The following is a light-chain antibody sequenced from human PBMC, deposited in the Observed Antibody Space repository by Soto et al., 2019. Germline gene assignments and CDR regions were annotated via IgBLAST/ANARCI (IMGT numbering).Light chain of an antibody. J-gene: IGKJ2*01. Sequence: EIVLTQSPGTLSLSPGERATLSCRASQSVSSSYLAWYQQKPGQAPRLLIYGASSRATGIPDRFSGSGSGTDFTLTISRVEPEDFAVYYCQQYGTPRNTFGQGTKLEIK. CDR1: QSVSSSY. CDR3: QQYGTPRNT. V-gene: IGKV3-20*01. CDR2: GAS.